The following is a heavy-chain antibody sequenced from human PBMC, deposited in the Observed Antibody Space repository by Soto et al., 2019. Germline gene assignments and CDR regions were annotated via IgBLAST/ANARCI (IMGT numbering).Heavy chain of an antibody. CDR1: GFTFSSYA. D-gene: IGHD4-17*01. V-gene: IGHV3-30-3*01. CDR3: ATDTAYGGNSEFDF. CDR2: ISYDGSNK. J-gene: IGHJ4*02. Sequence: LRLSIAASGFTFSSYAMHWVRQAPGKGLEWVAVISYDGSNKYYADSVKGRFTISRDNSKNTLYLQMNSLRAEDTAVYYCATDTAYGGNSEFDFWGQGTLGTVSA.